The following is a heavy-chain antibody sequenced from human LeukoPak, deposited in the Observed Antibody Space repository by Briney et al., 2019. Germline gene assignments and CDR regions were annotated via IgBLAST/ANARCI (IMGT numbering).Heavy chain of an antibody. CDR2: IYYSGST. CDR3: AIGSYPGSNYYYYYGMDV. Sequence: PSETLSLTCTVSGGSISSSSYYWGWIRQPPGKGLEWIGSIYYSGSTYYNPSLKSRVTISVDTSKNQFSLKLSSVTAADTAVYYCAIGSYPGSNYYYYYGMDVWGQGTTVTVSS. CDR1: GGSISSSSYY. V-gene: IGHV4-39*01. D-gene: IGHD7-27*01. J-gene: IGHJ6*02.